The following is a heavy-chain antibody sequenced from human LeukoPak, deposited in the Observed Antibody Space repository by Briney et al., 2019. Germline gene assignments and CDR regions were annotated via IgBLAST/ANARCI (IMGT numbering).Heavy chain of an antibody. Sequence: SQTLSLTCAISGDSVSSKSAAWEWIRQSPSRGLEMHGRTYYRSKWYNDYAVSVKSRITVNPDTSKNQFSLLLNSVTPEDTAVYYCARTSGWFDYWGQGTLVTVSS. V-gene: IGHV6-1*01. J-gene: IGHJ5*01. CDR2: TYYRSKWYN. D-gene: IGHD1-26*01. CDR3: ARTSGWFDY. CDR1: GDSVSSKSAA.